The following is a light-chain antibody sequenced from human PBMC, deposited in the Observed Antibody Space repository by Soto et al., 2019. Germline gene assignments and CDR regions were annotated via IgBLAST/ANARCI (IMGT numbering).Light chain of an antibody. CDR3: QQRSNWPLSYT. CDR1: QSVSSY. Sequence: EIVLTQSPATLSLSPGERATLSCRASQSVSSYLAWYQQKPGQAPRLLIYDASNRATGIPARFSGSGSGTDLTLTISSLEHEDFAVYDCQQRSNWPLSYTFGQGTKLEIK. CDR2: DAS. J-gene: IGKJ2*01. V-gene: IGKV3-11*01.